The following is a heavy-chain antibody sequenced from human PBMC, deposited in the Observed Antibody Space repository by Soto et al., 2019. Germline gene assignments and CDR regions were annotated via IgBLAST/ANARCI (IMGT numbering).Heavy chain of an antibody. D-gene: IGHD2-21*01. J-gene: IGHJ4*02. V-gene: IGHV1-18*01. CDR3: ASHLAYCGRDCYLFDY. CDR2: ISAYNGNT. Sequence: HVQLVQSGAEVKKPGASVKVSCKASGYTFTSNGISWVRQAPGQGLEWMGWISAYNGNTNYAQKLQGRVTMTTDTSRSIAYLQLTTVRSVDTSVHYCASHLAYCGRDCYLFDYWGQGTLVTVSS. CDR1: GYTFTSNG.